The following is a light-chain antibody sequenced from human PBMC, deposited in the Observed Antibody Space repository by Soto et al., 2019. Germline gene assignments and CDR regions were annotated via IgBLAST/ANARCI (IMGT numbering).Light chain of an antibody. Sequence: SYELTQPPSVSVYPGQTASITCSGDKLGDKYASWYQQKPGQAPVLVIYQDIKRPSGIPERFSGSNSGNTATLTISGTQAMDEADYYCQAWDRGSAHVFGTGTKLTVL. CDR2: QDI. CDR3: QAWDRGSAHV. CDR1: KLGDKY. V-gene: IGLV3-1*01. J-gene: IGLJ1*01.